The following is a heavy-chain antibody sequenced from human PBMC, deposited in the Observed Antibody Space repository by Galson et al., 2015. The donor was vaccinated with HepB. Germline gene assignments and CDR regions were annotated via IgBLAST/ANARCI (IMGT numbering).Heavy chain of an antibody. D-gene: IGHD3-3*01. Sequence: SVKVSCKASGYTFTSYWISWVRQPPGQGLEWVGWISANNGNKNYEQKLQGRVTMTTDTSTSTAYMELKSLRSDDTAVYYCARGVGDFGSGYYYYMDVWGKGTTVTVSS. CDR1: GYTFTSYW. CDR2: ISANNGNK. CDR3: ARGVGDFGSGYYYYMDV. V-gene: IGHV1-18*01. J-gene: IGHJ6*03.